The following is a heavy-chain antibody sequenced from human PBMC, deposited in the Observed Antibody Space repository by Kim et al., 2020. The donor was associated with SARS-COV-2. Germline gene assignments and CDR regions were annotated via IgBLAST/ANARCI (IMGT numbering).Heavy chain of an antibody. V-gene: IGHV3-74*01. CDR3: ARAPVVMLYYYYGMDV. Sequence: SVKGLFTISRDNAKNTLYLQMNSLSAEDTAVYYCARAPVVMLYYYYGMDVWGQGTTVTVSS. D-gene: IGHD2-15*01. J-gene: IGHJ6*02.